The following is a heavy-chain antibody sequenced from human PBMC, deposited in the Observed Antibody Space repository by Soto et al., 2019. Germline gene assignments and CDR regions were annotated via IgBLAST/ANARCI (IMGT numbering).Heavy chain of an antibody. Sequence: GGSLRLSCAASGFTFDDYAMHWVRQAPGKGLEWVSGISWNSGSIGYADSVKGRFTISRDNAKNSLYLQMNSLRAEDTALYYCAKVGCSSTSCQLGIYYYMDVWGKGTTVTVSS. V-gene: IGHV3-9*01. CDR3: AKVGCSSTSCQLGIYYYMDV. CDR2: ISWNSGSI. CDR1: GFTFDDYA. J-gene: IGHJ6*03. D-gene: IGHD2-2*01.